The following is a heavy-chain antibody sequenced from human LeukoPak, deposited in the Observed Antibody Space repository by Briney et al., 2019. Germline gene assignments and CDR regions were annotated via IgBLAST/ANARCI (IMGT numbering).Heavy chain of an antibody. D-gene: IGHD1-26*01. V-gene: IGHV3-23*01. J-gene: IGHJ4*02. CDR2: INDSGGST. CDR1: GFTFNSHA. CDR3: AKGQVGALRWFDY. Sequence: GGSLRLSCAASGFTFNSHAMTWVRQVPGKGLEWVSGINDSGGSTYYADSVKGRLTISRDNSKNTLYLQMNSLRAEDTAVYYCAKGQVGALRWFDYWGQGTLVTVSS.